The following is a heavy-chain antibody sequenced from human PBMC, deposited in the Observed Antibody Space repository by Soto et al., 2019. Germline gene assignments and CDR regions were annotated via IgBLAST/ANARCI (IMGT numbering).Heavy chain of an antibody. J-gene: IGHJ4*02. CDR3: ARGHRFAPGY. CDR1: GFTFSSYA. V-gene: IGHV3-23*01. CDR2: ISGSGGST. Sequence: PGGALRLSCAASGFTFSSYAMSWFRQAPGKGLEWVSAISGSGGSTYYADSVKGRFTISRDNSKNTLYLQMNSLRAEDTAVYYCARGHRFAPGYCGQGPLVTVSS. D-gene: IGHD2-21*01.